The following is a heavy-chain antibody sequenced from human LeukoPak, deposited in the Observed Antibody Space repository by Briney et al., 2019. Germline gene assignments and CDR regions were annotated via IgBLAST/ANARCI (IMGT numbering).Heavy chain of an antibody. D-gene: IGHD4-23*01. CDR1: GGSISSGDSY. CDR3: AREGAGNSPFDY. CDR2: ISYSGST. J-gene: IGHJ4*02. V-gene: IGHV4-30-4*01. Sequence: SETLSLTCTFSGGSISSGDSYWSWIRQPPGKGLEWIGYISYSGSTYYNAPLKSRVTISVDTSKNQFSLKLSSVTAADTAVYYCAREGAGNSPFDYWGQGTVVTVSS.